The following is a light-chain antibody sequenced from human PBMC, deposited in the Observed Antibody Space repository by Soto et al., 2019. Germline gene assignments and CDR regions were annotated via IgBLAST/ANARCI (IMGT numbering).Light chain of an antibody. J-gene: IGKJ2*01. CDR1: QSINSRS. CDR3: QQYVASQYT. CDR2: DAS. V-gene: IGKV3-20*01. Sequence: DIVLTHSRGTLSLSPGERATLSCGASQSINSRSLAWYQQKPGQAPRLLIYDASSRATGIPDRFSAGGSGKGLSVTTSSLEPEDFAVYYCQQYVASQYTVGQGPKVDIK.